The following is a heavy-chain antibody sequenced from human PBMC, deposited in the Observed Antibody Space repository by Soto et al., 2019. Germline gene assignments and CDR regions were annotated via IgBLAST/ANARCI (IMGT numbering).Heavy chain of an antibody. CDR2: IYYSWST. CDR3: AAHDGLRIGRHYYYGMDV. J-gene: IGHJ6*02. CDR1: GGSVSSGSYY. Sequence: PSETLSLTCTVSGGSVSSGSYYWSWIRQPPGKGLEWIGYIYYSWSTNYNPSLKSRVTISVDTSKNQFSLKLSYVTAADTAVYYCAAHDGLRIGRHYYYGMDVWGQGTTVTVSS. D-gene: IGHD2-15*01. V-gene: IGHV4-61*01.